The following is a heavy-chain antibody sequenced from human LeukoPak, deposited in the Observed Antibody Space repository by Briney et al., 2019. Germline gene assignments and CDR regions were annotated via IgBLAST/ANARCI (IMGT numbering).Heavy chain of an antibody. Sequence: GGSLRLSCAASGFTFSSYAMSWVRQAPGKGLEWVSAISGSGGSTYYADSVKGRFTISRDNSKNTLYLQMNSLRAEDTAVYYCAKASEGELLLSPIPIGMDVWGQGTTVTVSS. CDR2: ISGSGGST. J-gene: IGHJ6*02. D-gene: IGHD1-26*01. CDR3: AKASEGELLLSPIPIGMDV. CDR1: GFTFSSYA. V-gene: IGHV3-23*01.